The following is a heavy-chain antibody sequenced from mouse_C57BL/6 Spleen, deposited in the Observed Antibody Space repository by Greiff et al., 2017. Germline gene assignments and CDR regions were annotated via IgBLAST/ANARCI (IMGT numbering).Heavy chain of an antibody. D-gene: IGHD1-1*01. CDR1: GFTFSDYY. Sequence: EVQLQESEGGLVQPGSSMKLSCTASGFTFSDYYMAWVRQVPEKGLEWVANINYDGSSTYYLDSLKSRFIISRDNAKNILYLQMSSLKSEDTATYYCARNYGSSSAMDYWGQGTSVTVSS. CDR3: ARNYGSSSAMDY. V-gene: IGHV5-16*01. J-gene: IGHJ4*01. CDR2: INYDGSST.